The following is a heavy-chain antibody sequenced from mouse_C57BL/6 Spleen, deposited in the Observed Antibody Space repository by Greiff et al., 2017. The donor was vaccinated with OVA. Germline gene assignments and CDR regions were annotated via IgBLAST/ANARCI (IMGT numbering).Heavy chain of an antibody. D-gene: IGHD2-13*01. J-gene: IGHJ3*01. Sequence: QVQLQQPGAELVKPGASVKLSCKASGYTFTSYWMHWVKQRPGQGLEWIGMIHPNSGSTKYNEKFTSKATLTVDKSSSTAYMQLSSLTSEDSAVYYCARAGCDEGWFAYWGQGTLVTVSA. CDR1: GYTFTSYW. V-gene: IGHV1-64*01. CDR2: IHPNSGST. CDR3: ARAGCDEGWFAY.